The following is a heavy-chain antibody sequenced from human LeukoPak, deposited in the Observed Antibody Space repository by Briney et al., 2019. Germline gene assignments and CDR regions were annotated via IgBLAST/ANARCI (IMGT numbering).Heavy chain of an antibody. CDR2: INPNSGGT. J-gene: IGHJ1*01. CDR1: GYTFTGYY. D-gene: IGHD2-2*01. Sequence: GASVKVSCKASGYTFTGYYMHWVRQAPGQGLEWMGWINPNSGGTNYAQKFQGRVTMTRDTSISTAYMELSRLRSDDTAVYYCAREGEGYCSSTSCYSLFFQHWGQGTLVTVSS. V-gene: IGHV1-2*02. CDR3: AREGEGYCSSTSCYSLFFQH.